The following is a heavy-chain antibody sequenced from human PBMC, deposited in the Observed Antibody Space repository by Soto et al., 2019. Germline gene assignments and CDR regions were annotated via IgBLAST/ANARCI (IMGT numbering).Heavy chain of an antibody. V-gene: IGHV4-59*01. CDR2: VYYRGSS. CDR1: GDSIRAYS. Sequence: QVPLPASGPGLVTPSETLSLTCTVSGDSIRAYSWSWIRQAPGKGLEWIGFVYYRGSSSFNPSLATRINMSIDTSWREFSLKLSSVTAADTAVYYCAREAWSIGYYYFDHWGQGSLVTVSA. CDR3: AREAWSIGYYYFDH. J-gene: IGHJ4*02. D-gene: IGHD3-22*01.